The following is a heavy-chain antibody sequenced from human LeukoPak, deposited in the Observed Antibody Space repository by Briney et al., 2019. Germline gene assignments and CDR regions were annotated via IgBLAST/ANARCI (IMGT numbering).Heavy chain of an antibody. CDR3: AKESGKFDY. CDR1: GFTFDAYA. J-gene: IGHJ4*02. CDR2: ISGDGVST. V-gene: IGHV3-43*02. Sequence: GGSLRLSCTASGFTFDAYAMYWVRQAPGKGLEWVSLISGDGVSTFYADSVKGRFSISRDNSKNSLYLEMNSLRTEDAAMYYCAKESGKFDYWGQGTLVAVSS.